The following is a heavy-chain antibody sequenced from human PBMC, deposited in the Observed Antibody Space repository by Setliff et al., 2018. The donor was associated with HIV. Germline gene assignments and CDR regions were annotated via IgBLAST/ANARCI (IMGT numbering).Heavy chain of an antibody. V-gene: IGHV3-7*05. D-gene: IGHD6-25*01. J-gene: IGHJ4*02. CDR2: IQQHGSEI. CDR1: GYTFSSYW. Sequence: PSETLSLSCAASGYTFSSYWMAWVRQCPGKGLEWVANIQQHGSEIHYVASVEGRLTISADKSTTTAYLDWASLKASDTAMYYCVRYIGAAAGYIDHWGQGTLVTVSS. CDR3: VRYIGAAAGYIDH.